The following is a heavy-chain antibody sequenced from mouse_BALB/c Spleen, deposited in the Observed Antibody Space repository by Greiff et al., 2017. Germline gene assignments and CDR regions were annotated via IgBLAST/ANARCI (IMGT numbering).Heavy chain of an antibody. V-gene: IGHV1-18*01. CDR1: GYSFTGYT. J-gene: IGHJ4*01. CDR3: AREGPHYGNSYYYAMDY. Sequence: EVQLQESGPELVKPGASMKISCKASGYSFTGYTMNWVKQSHGKNLEWIGLINPYNGGTSYNQKFKGKATLTVDKSSSTAYMELLSLTSEDSAVYYCAREGPHYGNSYYYAMDYWGQGTSVTVSS. CDR2: INPYNGGT. D-gene: IGHD2-1*01.